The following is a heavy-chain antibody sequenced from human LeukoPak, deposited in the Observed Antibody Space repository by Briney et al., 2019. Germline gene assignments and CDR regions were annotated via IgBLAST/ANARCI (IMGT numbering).Heavy chain of an antibody. CDR3: AKHRGDAYSMFFDS. J-gene: IGHJ4*02. D-gene: IGHD5-24*01. CDR1: GFTFSSYA. CDR2: ISSNGGST. V-gene: IGHV3-64D*06. Sequence: PGGSLRLSCSASGFTFSSYAMHWVRQAPGKGLEYVLAISSNGGSTYYADSVKGRFTISRDNSKNTLYLQMSSLRAEDTAVYYCAKHRGDAYSMFFDSWGQGTLVTVSS.